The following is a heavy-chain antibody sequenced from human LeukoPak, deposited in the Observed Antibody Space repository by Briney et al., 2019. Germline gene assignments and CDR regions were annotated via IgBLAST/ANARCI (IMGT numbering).Heavy chain of an antibody. V-gene: IGHV4-39*01. CDR1: GASISSSNYY. Sequence: SETLPLTCTVSGASISSSNYYWGWIRQPPGKGLEWIGSIYYSGSTYYNPSLKSRVTVSVDTSKNQFSLKLSSVTAADTAVYYCASARWDYWGQGTLVTVSS. D-gene: IGHD5-24*01. CDR2: IYYSGST. J-gene: IGHJ4*02. CDR3: ASARWDY.